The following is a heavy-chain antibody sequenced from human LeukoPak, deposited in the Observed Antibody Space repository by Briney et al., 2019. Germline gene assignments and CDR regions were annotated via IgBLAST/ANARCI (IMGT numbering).Heavy chain of an antibody. CDR3: ARGSSSRGYSYGYY. CDR1: GFTFSSYA. Sequence: PGRSLRLSCAASGFTFSSYAMHWVRQAPGKGLEWVAVISYDGSAKSYADALKGQFTISRDNSENTLYLQMNSLRAEDTAVYYCARGSSSRGYSYGYYWGQGTLVTVSS. J-gene: IGHJ4*02. CDR2: ISYDGSAK. V-gene: IGHV3-30*01. D-gene: IGHD5-18*01.